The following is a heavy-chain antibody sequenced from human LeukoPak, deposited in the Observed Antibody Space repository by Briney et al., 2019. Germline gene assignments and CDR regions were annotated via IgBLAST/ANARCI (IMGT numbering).Heavy chain of an antibody. CDR2: ISTSGGTI. D-gene: IGHD4-23*01. CDR3: ARDSYYGGTQDY. Sequence: GGSLTLSCAASGFLFSSHEMNWVRQAPGKGLEWVSYISTSGGTIYYADSVKGRFTIARDNAKNSLYLQMNILRAEDTAVYYCARDSYYGGTQDYWGQGTLVTVSS. CDR1: GFLFSSHE. V-gene: IGHV3-48*03. J-gene: IGHJ4*02.